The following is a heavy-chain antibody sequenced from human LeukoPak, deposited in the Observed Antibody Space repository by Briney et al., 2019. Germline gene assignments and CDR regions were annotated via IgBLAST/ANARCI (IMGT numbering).Heavy chain of an antibody. J-gene: IGHJ4*02. V-gene: IGHV1-8*01. D-gene: IGHD4-17*01. CDR2: MNPNSGNA. Sequence: ASVTVSCKSSGYTFTSYDINWVRQATGQGLEWMGWMNPNSGNAGYAQKFQGRVTMTRNTSINTAYMELSSLRSEDTAVYYCARNYGDLSTNFDYWGQGTLVTVSS. CDR1: GYTFTSYD. CDR3: ARNYGDLSTNFDY.